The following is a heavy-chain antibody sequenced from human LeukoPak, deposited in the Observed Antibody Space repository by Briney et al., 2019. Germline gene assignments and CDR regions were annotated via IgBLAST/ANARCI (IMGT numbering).Heavy chain of an antibody. CDR1: GGSISSYY. J-gene: IGHJ5*02. CDR2: IYYSGST. Sequence: PSETLSLTCTVSGGSISSYYWSWIRQPPGKGLEWIGYIYYSGSTYYNPSLKSRVTISVDTSKNQFSLKLSSVTAADTAVYHCARAEGPSENWFDPWGQGTLVTVSS. CDR3: ARAEGPSENWFDP. V-gene: IGHV4-59*12.